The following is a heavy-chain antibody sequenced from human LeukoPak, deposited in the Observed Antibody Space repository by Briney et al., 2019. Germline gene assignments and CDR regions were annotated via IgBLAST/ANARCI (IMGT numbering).Heavy chain of an antibody. CDR2: IYITGNP. Sequence: PSETLSLTCTVSGDSISTYYWSWGRQPAGKGLEWDGRIYITGNPNYNPSLKSRVTMSVDPSKNQFSLKRSSVPAADTAVYYCTRDHGTHFDYWGQGTLGTVSS. CDR1: GDSISTYY. D-gene: IGHD1-1*01. J-gene: IGHJ4*02. V-gene: IGHV4-4*07. CDR3: TRDHGTHFDY.